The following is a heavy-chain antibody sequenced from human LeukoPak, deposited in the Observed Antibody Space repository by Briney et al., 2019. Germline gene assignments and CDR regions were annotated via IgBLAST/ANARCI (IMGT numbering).Heavy chain of an antibody. CDR2: ISGSGGST. Sequence: GGSPRLSCAASGFTFSSYGMSWVRQAPGKGLEWVSTISGSGGSTYYADSVKGRFTISRDNSKNTLYLQMNSLRAEDTAVYYCAKGLVGATFDYWGQGTLVTVSS. V-gene: IGHV3-23*01. CDR3: AKGLVGATFDY. D-gene: IGHD1-26*01. J-gene: IGHJ4*02. CDR1: GFTFSSYG.